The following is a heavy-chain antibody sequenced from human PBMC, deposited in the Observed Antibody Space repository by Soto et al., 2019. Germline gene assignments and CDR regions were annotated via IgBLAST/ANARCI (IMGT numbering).Heavy chain of an antibody. CDR1: GGSISSGGYY. V-gene: IGHV4-31*03. CDR3: ARAWAGDTAMVLFDY. J-gene: IGHJ4*02. D-gene: IGHD5-18*01. CDR2: IYYSGST. Sequence: QVQLQESGPGLVKPSQTLSLTCTVSGGSISSGGYYWSWIRQHPGKGLEWIGYIYYSGSTYYNPSLKSRVTISVDTSKNQYSLKLSSVTAADTAVYYCARAWAGDTAMVLFDYWGQGTLVTVPS.